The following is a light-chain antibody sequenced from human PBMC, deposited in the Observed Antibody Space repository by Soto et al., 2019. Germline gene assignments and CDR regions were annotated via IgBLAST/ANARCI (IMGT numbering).Light chain of an antibody. Sequence: EIVLTQSPGTLSLSPGERATLSCRASQSVSSSYLAWYQQKPGQAPRLLIYGASSRATGIPDRFSGSGSGKDFTLAISRLEPEDFALYYCQQYGSSPPCTFGQGTKLEIK. V-gene: IGKV3-20*01. CDR1: QSVSSSY. J-gene: IGKJ2*02. CDR2: GAS. CDR3: QQYGSSPPCT.